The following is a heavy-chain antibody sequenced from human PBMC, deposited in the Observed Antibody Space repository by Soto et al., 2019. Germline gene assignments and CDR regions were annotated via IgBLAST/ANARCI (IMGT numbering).Heavy chain of an antibody. CDR1: GFTFSSYW. Sequence: GGSLRLSCAASGFTFSSYWMHWVRQAPGEGLLCVSRINSDGSSTTYADSVKGRFTISRDSAKNTLYLQMSGLRAEDTAFYYCVKDVIGYCSAGNCFPDSYFDYWGQGALVTVYS. V-gene: IGHV3-74*01. D-gene: IGHD2-15*01. CDR2: INSDGSST. CDR3: VKDVIGYCSAGNCFPDSYFDY. J-gene: IGHJ4*02.